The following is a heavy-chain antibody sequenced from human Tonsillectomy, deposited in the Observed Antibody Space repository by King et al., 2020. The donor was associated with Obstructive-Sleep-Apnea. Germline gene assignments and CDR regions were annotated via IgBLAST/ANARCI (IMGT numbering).Heavy chain of an antibody. Sequence: VQLQQSGPGLVKPSQTLSLTCAISGDSVSSDSATWIWIRQSPSRGLEWLGRTYYTSKWYNEYAVSVKSRITINPDTSKNQFSLQLNSVTPEDTAVYFCARDPHRAGPDVSGVDVWGQGTTVTVSS. CDR2: TYYTSKWYN. V-gene: IGHV6-1*01. CDR1: GDSVSSDSAT. CDR3: ARDPHRAGPDVSGVDV. J-gene: IGHJ6*02. D-gene: IGHD6-19*01.